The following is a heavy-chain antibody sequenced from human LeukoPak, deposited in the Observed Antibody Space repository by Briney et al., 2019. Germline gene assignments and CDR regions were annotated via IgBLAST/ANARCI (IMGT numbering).Heavy chain of an antibody. Sequence: GGSLRLSCATSGFTLDDYAMDWVRHTPGKGVEGVSGISWNSGSIDYADSVKGRFAISRDNAKNSLYLQMNSLRAEDTALYYCAKDLNSGTFQAGDYYYSGMDVWGRGTTVTVSS. CDR1: GFTLDDYA. J-gene: IGHJ6*02. CDR2: ISWNSGSI. CDR3: AKDLNSGTFQAGDYYYSGMDV. V-gene: IGHV3-9*01. D-gene: IGHD1-26*01.